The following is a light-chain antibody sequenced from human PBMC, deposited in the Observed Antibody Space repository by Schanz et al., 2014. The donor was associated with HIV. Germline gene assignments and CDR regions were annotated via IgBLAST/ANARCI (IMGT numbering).Light chain of an antibody. CDR3: HQYGHSHYT. J-gene: IGKJ2*01. CDR2: GAS. Sequence: EIVLTQSPDTLSLSPGERATLSCWASQSVATDLAWYQQKRGQAPRLLIYGASSRATGIPDRFSGSGSGTDFTLTINRLEPEDVAVYYCHQYGHSHYTFGLGTKLEIK. CDR1: QSVATD. V-gene: IGKV3-20*01.